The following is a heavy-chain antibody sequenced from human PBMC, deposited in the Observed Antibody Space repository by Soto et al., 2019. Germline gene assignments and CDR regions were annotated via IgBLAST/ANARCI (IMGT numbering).Heavy chain of an antibody. V-gene: IGHV1-2*04. CDR1: GYTFTGYY. D-gene: IGHD5-12*01. CDR3: AIGYSGYETFDY. J-gene: IGHJ4*02. CDR2: INPNSGGT. Sequence: GGPVKVSCKASGYTFTGYYMHWVRQAPGQGLEWMGWINPNSGGTNYAQKFQGWVTMTRDTSISTAYMELSRPRSDDTAVYYCAIGYSGYETFDYWGQGTLVTVSS.